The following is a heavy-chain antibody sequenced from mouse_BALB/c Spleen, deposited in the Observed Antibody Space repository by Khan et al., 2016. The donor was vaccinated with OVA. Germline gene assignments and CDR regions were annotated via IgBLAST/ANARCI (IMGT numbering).Heavy chain of an antibody. CDR3: ARWFTY. CDR1: GYSITSDYA. J-gene: IGHJ3*01. CDR2: INYSGGT. Sequence: EVKLLESGPGLVEPSQSLSLTCTVTGYSITSDYAWNWIRQFPGNKLEWMGYINYSGGTSYLPSLKSRISITRDTSKNQFFLQLNSVTTEDSATYYCARWFTYWGQGTLVTVS. V-gene: IGHV3-2*02.